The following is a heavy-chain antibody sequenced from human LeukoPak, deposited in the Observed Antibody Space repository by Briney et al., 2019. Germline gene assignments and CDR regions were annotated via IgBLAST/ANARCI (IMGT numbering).Heavy chain of an antibody. CDR1: GGSISSSSYYY. CDR2: IYYSGST. Sequence: SETLSLTCTVSGGSISSSSYYYWSWIRKPPGKGLEWIGTIYYSGSTYYNPSLKSRVTMSVDTSKNQFSLKLSSVTAADTAVYYCARHSEYYSGSGSASGYFDYWGQGTLVTVSS. V-gene: IGHV4-39*01. J-gene: IGHJ4*02. D-gene: IGHD3-10*01. CDR3: ARHSEYYSGSGSASGYFDY.